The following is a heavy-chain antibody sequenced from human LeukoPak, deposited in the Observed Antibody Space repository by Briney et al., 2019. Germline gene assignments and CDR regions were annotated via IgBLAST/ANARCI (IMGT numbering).Heavy chain of an antibody. D-gene: IGHD4-17*01. V-gene: IGHV4-34*01. CDR2: INHSGST. CDR1: GGSFSGYY. J-gene: IGHJ4*02. CDR3: ARGYGAWGY. Sequence: TSETLSLTCAVYGGSFSGYYWSWIRQPPGKGLEWIGEINHSGSTNYNPSLKSRVTISVDTSKNQFSLKLSSVTAADTAVYYCARGYGAWGYWGQGTLATVSS.